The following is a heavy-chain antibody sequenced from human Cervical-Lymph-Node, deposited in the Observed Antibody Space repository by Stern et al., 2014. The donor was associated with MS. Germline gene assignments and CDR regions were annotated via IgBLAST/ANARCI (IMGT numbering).Heavy chain of an antibody. CDR1: GFTFNKYA. J-gene: IGHJ6*02. CDR2: ISGSGGSI. V-gene: IGHV3-23*04. D-gene: IGHD3-22*01. Sequence: EVQLVESGGDLVQPGGSLRLSCAASGFTFNKYAINWVRQAPGKGLEWVSTISGSGGSIYYAHSVKGRFTISRDNSENTLYLQMHSLRAEDTAIYYSAKQYFDSSGYSYYYGMDVWGQGTTVTVSS. CDR3: AKQYFDSSGYSYYYGMDV.